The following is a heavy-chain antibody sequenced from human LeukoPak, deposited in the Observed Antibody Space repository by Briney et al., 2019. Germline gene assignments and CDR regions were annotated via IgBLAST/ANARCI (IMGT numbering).Heavy chain of an antibody. V-gene: IGHV3-23*01. CDR1: GFTFSSYG. J-gene: IGHJ5*02. CDR2: ISGSGGST. Sequence: GGTLRLSCAASGFTFSSYGVSWVRQAPGKGLEWVSAISGSGGSTYYADSVKGRFTISRDNAKNSLYLQMNSLRAEDTAVYYCVREYHNYRFDPWGQGTLVTVSS. CDR3: VREYHNYRFDP. D-gene: IGHD1-1*01.